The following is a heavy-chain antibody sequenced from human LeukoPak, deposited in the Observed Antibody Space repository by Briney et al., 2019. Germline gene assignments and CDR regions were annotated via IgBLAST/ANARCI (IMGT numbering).Heavy chain of an antibody. Sequence: GASVKVSCKASGYSFTTYGISWVRQAPGQGLEWMGWINTNTGNPTYAQGFTGRFVFSLDTSVSTAYLQISSLKAEDTAVYYCARRTSGYSYAYYFDYWGQGTLVTVSS. J-gene: IGHJ4*02. D-gene: IGHD5-18*01. CDR2: INTNTGNP. CDR3: ARRTSGYSYAYYFDY. V-gene: IGHV7-4-1*02. CDR1: GYSFTTYG.